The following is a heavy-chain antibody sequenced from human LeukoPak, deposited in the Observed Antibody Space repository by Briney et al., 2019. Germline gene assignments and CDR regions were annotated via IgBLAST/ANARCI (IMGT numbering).Heavy chain of an antibody. Sequence: PGGSLRLSCAASGFTFSSYEMNWVRQAPGKGLEWVSYISSSGSTIYYADSVKGRFTISRDNAKNSLYLQMNSLRAGDTAVYYCARRSSGSYYNVGYWGQGTLVTVSS. V-gene: IGHV3-48*03. J-gene: IGHJ4*02. CDR1: GFTFSSYE. CDR2: ISSSGSTI. CDR3: ARRSSGSYYNVGY. D-gene: IGHD3-10*01.